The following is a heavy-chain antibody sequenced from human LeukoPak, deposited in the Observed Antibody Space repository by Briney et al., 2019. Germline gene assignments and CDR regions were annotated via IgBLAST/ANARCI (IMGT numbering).Heavy chain of an antibody. CDR3: ARDRIAGSFQADY. Sequence: ASVKVSCKASGYTFTGYYMHWVRQAPGQGREWMGWINPNRGGTNYAQKFQGRVTMTRDTSISRAYMELSRLRSDDTAVYYCARDRIAGSFQADYWGQGTLVTVSS. D-gene: IGHD6-13*01. CDR2: INPNRGGT. CDR1: GYTFTGYY. J-gene: IGHJ4*02. V-gene: IGHV1-2*02.